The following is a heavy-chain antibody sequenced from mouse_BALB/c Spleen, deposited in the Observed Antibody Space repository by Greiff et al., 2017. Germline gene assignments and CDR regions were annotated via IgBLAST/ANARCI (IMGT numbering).Heavy chain of an antibody. CDR1: GFTFSSYA. V-gene: IGHV5-6-5*01. CDR3: ARGRGTTVVDAMDY. D-gene: IGHD1-1*01. CDR2: ISSGGST. Sequence: DVHLVESGGGLVKPGGSLKLSCAASGFTFSSYAMSWVRQTPEKRLEWVASISSGGSTYYPDSVKGRFTISRDNARNILYLQMSSLRSEDTAMYYCARGRGTTVVDAMDYWGQGTSVTVSS. J-gene: IGHJ4*01.